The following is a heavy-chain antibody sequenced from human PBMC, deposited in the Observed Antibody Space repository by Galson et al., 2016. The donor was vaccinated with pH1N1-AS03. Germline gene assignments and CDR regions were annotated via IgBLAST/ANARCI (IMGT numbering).Heavy chain of an antibody. V-gene: IGHV1-18*01. D-gene: IGHD6-25*01. CDR1: GYTFTNYG. CDR3: ARDAAYYYGMDV. CDR2: ISSFNGYT. J-gene: IGHJ6*02. Sequence: SVKVSCKASGYTFTNYGVSWVRQAPGQGLEWMGGISSFNGYTNYAQKLQDRVTMTRDTSTSTAYMELRSLRSDDTAVYFCARDAAYYYGMDVWGQGTTVIVS.